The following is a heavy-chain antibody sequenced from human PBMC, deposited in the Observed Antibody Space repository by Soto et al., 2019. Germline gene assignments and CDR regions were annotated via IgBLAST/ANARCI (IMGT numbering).Heavy chain of an antibody. Sequence: GGSLRLSCAASGFTFNIYGMSWVRQAPEKGLEWVSAISGSGGSTYYADSVKGRFTISRDNSKNTLYLQMNSLRAEDTAVYYCAKGLYYYESSAYMGYWGQGTLVTVSS. D-gene: IGHD3-22*01. V-gene: IGHV3-23*01. CDR1: GFTFNIYG. CDR3: AKGLYYYESSAYMGY. J-gene: IGHJ4*02. CDR2: ISGSGGST.